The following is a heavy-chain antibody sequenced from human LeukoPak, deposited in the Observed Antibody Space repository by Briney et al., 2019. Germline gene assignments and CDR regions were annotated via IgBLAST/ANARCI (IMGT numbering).Heavy chain of an antibody. Sequence: PGGSLRLSCAASGLTFSSYGMHWVRQAPGKGLEWVAVIWYDGSNKYYADSVKGRFTISRDNSKNTLYLQMNSLRAEDTAVYYCAMQTYGSGSYYSYYYYMDVWGKGTTVTVSS. V-gene: IGHV3-33*01. CDR2: IWYDGSNK. CDR1: GLTFSSYG. D-gene: IGHD3-10*01. CDR3: AMQTYGSGSYYSYYYYMDV. J-gene: IGHJ6*03.